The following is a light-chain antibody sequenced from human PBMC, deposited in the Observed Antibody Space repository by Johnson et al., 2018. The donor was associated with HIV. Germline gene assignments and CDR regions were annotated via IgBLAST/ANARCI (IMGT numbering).Light chain of an antibody. Sequence: QSVLTQPPSVSAAPGQKVTISCSGSSSNIGNNYVSWYQQLPGTAPKLLIYEKNKRPSGIPDRFSGSKSGTSATLGITGLQTGDEADYYCGTWDSSLSAGINYVFGTGTKVTVL. CDR2: EKN. CDR3: GTWDSSLSAGINYV. J-gene: IGLJ1*01. CDR1: SSNIGNNY. V-gene: IGLV1-51*02.